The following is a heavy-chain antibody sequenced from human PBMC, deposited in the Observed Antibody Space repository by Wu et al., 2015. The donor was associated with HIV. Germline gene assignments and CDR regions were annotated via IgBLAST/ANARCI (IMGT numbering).Heavy chain of an antibody. CDR1: GGTLSSYA. V-gene: IGHV1-69*05. Sequence: QVQLVQSGPEVKKPESSVKVSCKASGGTLSSYAINWVRQAPGQGLEWMGGIIPMVGTTNYAQKFQGRVSITTDESMTTAYMELSSLKSEDTAVYYCARVYGGYGGAFDIWGQGTMVTVSS. CDR2: IIPMVGTT. J-gene: IGHJ3*02. CDR3: ARVYGGYGGAFDI. D-gene: IGHD4-23*01.